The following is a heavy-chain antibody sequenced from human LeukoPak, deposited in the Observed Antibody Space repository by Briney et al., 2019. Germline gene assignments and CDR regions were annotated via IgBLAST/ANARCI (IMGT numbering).Heavy chain of an antibody. V-gene: IGHV4-4*07. J-gene: IGHJ5*02. CDR3: ARGRRRPSGYWFDP. Sequence: SEPLSLTCTVSGGSISSYYWSWLRQPAGKGLEWIGRIYISGSTYYNPSLKSRVTISVDTSKNQFSLKLSSVTAADTAVYYCARGRRRPSGYWFDPWGQGTLVTVSS. D-gene: IGHD5-12*01. CDR1: GGSISSYY. CDR2: IYISGST.